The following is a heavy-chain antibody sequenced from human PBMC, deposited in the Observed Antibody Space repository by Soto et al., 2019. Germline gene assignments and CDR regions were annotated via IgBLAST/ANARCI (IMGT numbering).Heavy chain of an antibody. CDR2: ISYDGSNK. CDR1: GFTFSSYG. CDR3: AKDWRPYSNYGIDY. J-gene: IGHJ4*02. D-gene: IGHD4-4*01. Sequence: QVQLVESGGGVVQPGRSLRLSCAASGFTFSSYGMHWVRQAPGKGLEWVAVISYDGSNKYYADSVKGRFTISRDNSKNTLYLQMNSLRAEDTAVYYCAKDWRPYSNYGIDYWGQGTLVTVSS. V-gene: IGHV3-30*18.